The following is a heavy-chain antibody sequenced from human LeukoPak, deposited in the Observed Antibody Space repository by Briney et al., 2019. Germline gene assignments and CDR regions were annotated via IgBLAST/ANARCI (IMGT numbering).Heavy chain of an antibody. CDR3: ARAKGSSWTNWFDP. D-gene: IGHD6-13*01. CDR1: GFTFTDYY. CDR2: VSSSGSTI. V-gene: IGHV3-11*01. Sequence: GGSPRLSCAASGFTFTDYYMSWIRQAPGKGLEWVSYVSSSGSTIYYADSVKGRFTISRDNAKNSLYLQMNSLRAEDTAVYYCARAKGSSWTNWFDPWGQGTLVTVSS. J-gene: IGHJ5*02.